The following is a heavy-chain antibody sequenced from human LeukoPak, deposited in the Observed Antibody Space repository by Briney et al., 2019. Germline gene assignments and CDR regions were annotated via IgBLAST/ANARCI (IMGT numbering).Heavy chain of an antibody. J-gene: IGHJ3*02. D-gene: IGHD3-22*01. Sequence: GASVKVSCKASGGTFSSYAISWVRQAPGQGLERMGGIIPIFGTANYAQKFQGRVTITADESTSTAYMELSSLRSEDTAVYYCARDRPSQTYYYDSSGYSTPRFFDIWGQGTMVTVFS. CDR2: IIPIFGTA. V-gene: IGHV1-69*13. CDR3: ARDRPSQTYYYDSSGYSTPRFFDI. CDR1: GGTFSSYA.